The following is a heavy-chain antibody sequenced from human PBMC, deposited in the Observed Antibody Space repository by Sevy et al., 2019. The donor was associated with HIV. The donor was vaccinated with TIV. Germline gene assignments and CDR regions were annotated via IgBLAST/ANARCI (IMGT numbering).Heavy chain of an antibody. CDR3: TTGGEYSSSSGDY. J-gene: IGHJ4*02. Sequence: GGSLRLSCAASGFTFSNAWMSWVRQAPGKGLEWVGRIKSKTDGGTTDYPAPVKGRFTISRNDSKITLYLQMNSLKTEDTAVYYCTTGGEYSSSSGDYWGQGTLVTVSS. CDR1: GFTFSNAW. CDR2: IKSKTDGGTT. V-gene: IGHV3-15*01. D-gene: IGHD6-6*01.